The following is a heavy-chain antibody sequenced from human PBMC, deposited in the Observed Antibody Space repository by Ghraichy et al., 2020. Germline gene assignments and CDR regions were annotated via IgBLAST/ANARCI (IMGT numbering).Heavy chain of an antibody. J-gene: IGHJ5*02. Sequence: SDTLSLTCAVSGGSISSSNWWSWVRQPPGKGLEWIGEIYHSGSTNYNPSLKSRVTISVDKSKNQFSLKLSSVTAADTAVYYCARAVLIAAAGTRWFDPWGQGTLVTVSS. CDR1: GGSISSSNW. CDR2: IYHSGST. CDR3: ARAVLIAAAGTRWFDP. D-gene: IGHD6-13*01. V-gene: IGHV4-4*02.